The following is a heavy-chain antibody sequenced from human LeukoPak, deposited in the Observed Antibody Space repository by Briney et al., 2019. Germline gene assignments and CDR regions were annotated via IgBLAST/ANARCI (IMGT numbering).Heavy chain of an antibody. V-gene: IGHV4-59*01. CDR1: GGSFNSYY. D-gene: IGHD4-11*01. Sequence: SETLSLTCTVSGGSFNSYYWSWIRQPPGKGLEWIGSTHYSGRTNYNPSLKSQVAISVDTTKNQFSLKVSSVTAADTAVYYCAGVRDYKVDCWDHGTLVTVSS. CDR2: THYSGRT. CDR3: AGVRDYKVDC. J-gene: IGHJ4*01.